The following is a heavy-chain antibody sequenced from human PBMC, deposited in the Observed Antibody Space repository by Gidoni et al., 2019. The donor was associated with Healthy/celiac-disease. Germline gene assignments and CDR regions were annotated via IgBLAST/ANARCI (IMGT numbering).Heavy chain of an antibody. V-gene: IGHV1-18*01. D-gene: IGHD5-12*01. Sequence: QVQLVQSGAEVTKPGASVKVSCKASGYTFTSYGISWVRQAPGKGLEWMGWISAYNGNTNYAQKLQGRVTMTTDTSTSTAYMELRSLRSDDTAVYYCARSLRRSGGYSGPYDDYWGQGTLVTGSS. CDR1: GYTFTSYG. CDR2: ISAYNGNT. CDR3: ARSLRRSGGYSGPYDDY. J-gene: IGHJ4*02.